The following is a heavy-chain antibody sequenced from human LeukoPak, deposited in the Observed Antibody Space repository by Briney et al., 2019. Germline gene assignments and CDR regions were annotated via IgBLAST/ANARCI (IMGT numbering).Heavy chain of an antibody. D-gene: IGHD3-10*01. Sequence: PGGSLRLSCAASGFTFSDYYMSWIRQAPGKGLERVSYISGGGRYTNYADSVKGRFTISRDNAKNSLYLQMNSLRAEDTAVYYCAREYGSGSCFDFWGQGTLVTVSS. CDR1: GFTFSDYY. CDR3: AREYGSGSCFDF. V-gene: IGHV3-11*05. J-gene: IGHJ4*02. CDR2: ISGGGRYT.